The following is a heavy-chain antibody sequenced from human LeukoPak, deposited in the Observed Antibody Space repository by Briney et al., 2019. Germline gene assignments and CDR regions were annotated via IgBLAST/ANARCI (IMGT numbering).Heavy chain of an antibody. Sequence: GGTLRLSCTASGVNFGDYAMSWVRQAPGKGLEWVGVIRSKAYGGTTEYAASVKGRFTISRDDSKSIAYLQMNSLKTEDTAVYYCTRTGTTVTLYYFDYWGQGTLVTVSS. CDR3: TRTGTTVTLYYFDY. V-gene: IGHV3-49*04. D-gene: IGHD4-17*01. J-gene: IGHJ4*02. CDR1: GVNFGDYA. CDR2: IRSKAYGGTT.